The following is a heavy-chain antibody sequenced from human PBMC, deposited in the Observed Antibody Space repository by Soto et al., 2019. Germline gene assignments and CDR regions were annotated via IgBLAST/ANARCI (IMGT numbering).Heavy chain of an antibody. CDR2: MWYDGSNQ. V-gene: IGHV3-33*01. CDR3: ARDRNYGCNSPYFHY. Sequence: QVQLVESGGGVVQPGESLRLACAASGFTFRSYAMHWVRQTPRKGLEWVAIMWYDGSNQYYADSVKGRFTISRDNSTSTLYLEMNSLRVEDTAVYYCARDRNYGCNSPYFHYWGQGVLVTVSP. J-gene: IGHJ4*02. D-gene: IGHD4-17*01. CDR1: GFTFRSYA.